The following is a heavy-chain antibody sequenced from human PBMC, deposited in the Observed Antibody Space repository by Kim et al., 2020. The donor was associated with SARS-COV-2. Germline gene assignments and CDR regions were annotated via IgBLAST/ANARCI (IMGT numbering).Heavy chain of an antibody. CDR3: ARDFFGSYDY. Sequence: GGSLRLSCTASGFRFTDYYIDWVRQAPGKGLEWVGRIKNNVNNYATQFSASVRGRFSISREDSKSSVYLQMNSLKTEDTAMYYCARDFFGSYDYCGQGTLVTVSS. V-gene: IGHV3-72*01. CDR2: IKNNVNNYAT. D-gene: IGHD1-26*01. CDR1: GFRFTDYY. J-gene: IGHJ4*02.